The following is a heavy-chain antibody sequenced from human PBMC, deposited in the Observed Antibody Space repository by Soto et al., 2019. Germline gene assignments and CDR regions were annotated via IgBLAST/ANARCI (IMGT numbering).Heavy chain of an antibody. Sequence: GGTLRLSCAASGFTFSSYAMSWVRQASGKGLEWVSAIIGSGGSTYYADSVKGRFTISRDNSKNTLYLQMNSLRAEGTAVYYCAKVQGLLGYWGQGTLLTVSS. CDR2: IIGSGGST. J-gene: IGHJ4*02. D-gene: IGHD2-15*01. CDR3: AKVQGLLGY. CDR1: GFTFSSYA. V-gene: IGHV3-23*01.